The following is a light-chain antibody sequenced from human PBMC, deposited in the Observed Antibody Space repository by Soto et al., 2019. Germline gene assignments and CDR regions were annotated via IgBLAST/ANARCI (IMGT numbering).Light chain of an antibody. V-gene: IGKV1-33*01. Sequence: DIQMTQSPSSLSASVGDRVTVSCQASQDISNYLNWYQQKAGKAPKLLIFDASNLETGVPSRFSGSGSGTDFSFTISSLQPEDIATYYCQQYENFPLTFGGGTKVELK. CDR1: QDISNY. J-gene: IGKJ4*01. CDR2: DAS. CDR3: QQYENFPLT.